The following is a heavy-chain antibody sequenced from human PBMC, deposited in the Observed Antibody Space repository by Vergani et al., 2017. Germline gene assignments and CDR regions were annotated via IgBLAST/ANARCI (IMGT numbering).Heavy chain of an antibody. CDR2: ISPDGFST. V-gene: IGHV1-46*03. Sequence: QVQLVQSGAEVGKPGASVKISCKASGSTFTAYYIHWVRQAPEQGLEWVGVISPDGFSTFYAQKFQGRVTITRDTSTSTVYVEVTSLRSDDTAVYYCAREPPLTGFFDYWGQGTLVSDSS. CDR1: GSTFTAYY. J-gene: IGHJ4*02. D-gene: IGHD3-9*01. CDR3: AREPPLTGFFDY.